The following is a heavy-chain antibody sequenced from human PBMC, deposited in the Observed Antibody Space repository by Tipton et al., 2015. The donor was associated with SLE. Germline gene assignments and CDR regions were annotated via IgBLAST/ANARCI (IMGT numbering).Heavy chain of an antibody. CDR2: VSYSGST. Sequence: TLSLTCSFSGGSINVYYWSWVRQPPGKGLEWIGYVSYSGSTNYNPSLQSRVTISVDTSKNQFSLKLRSVTAADTAVYYCARLPDYFDHWGQGALVTVSS. J-gene: IGHJ4*02. CDR1: GGSINVYY. V-gene: IGHV4-59*01. CDR3: ARLPDYFDH.